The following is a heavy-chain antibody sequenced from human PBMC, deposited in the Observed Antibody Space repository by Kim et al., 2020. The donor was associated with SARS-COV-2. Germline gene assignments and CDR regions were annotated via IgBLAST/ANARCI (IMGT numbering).Heavy chain of an antibody. V-gene: IGHV3-64D*06. CDR3: VKDPKIGGGDLYPDYFDY. D-gene: IGHD2-21*02. Sequence: KGRFTISRDNSKNTLYLQMSSLRAEDTAVYYCVKDPKIGGGDLYPDYFDYWGQGTLVTVSS. J-gene: IGHJ4*02.